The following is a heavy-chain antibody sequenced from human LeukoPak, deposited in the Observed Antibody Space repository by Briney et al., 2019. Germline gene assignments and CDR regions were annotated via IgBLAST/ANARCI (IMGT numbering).Heavy chain of an antibody. V-gene: IGHV1-2*02. J-gene: IGHJ4*02. CDR3: ARSWGIEMATITIFEY. CDR2: TNPHCGAT. Sequence: AAVKLTFSGSEYTFTVYNIHLVWQAPGPGLEWMGCTNPHCGATNYAQNSQGRVTMTRDTSISTAYMELRRLTSDGTAVYYCARSWGIEMATITIFEYWGEGILCSVSS. D-gene: IGHD5-24*01. CDR1: EYTFTVYN.